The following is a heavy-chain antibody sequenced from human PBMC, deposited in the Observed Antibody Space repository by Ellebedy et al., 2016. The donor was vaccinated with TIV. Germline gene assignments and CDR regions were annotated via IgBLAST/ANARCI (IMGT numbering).Heavy chain of an antibody. Sequence: GESLKISCRDSRDKFQTHYIGWVRQVPGKGLEWMGIIYLHDSQATYSPSFEGQVTISADKSTKAAFLQWSSLQASDTAMYFCASPGTIGPQDTFDSWGQGTMVTVSS. V-gene: IGHV5-51*01. D-gene: IGHD3-9*01. CDR3: ASPGTIGPQDTFDS. CDR2: IYLHDSQA. CDR1: RDKFQTHY. J-gene: IGHJ3*02.